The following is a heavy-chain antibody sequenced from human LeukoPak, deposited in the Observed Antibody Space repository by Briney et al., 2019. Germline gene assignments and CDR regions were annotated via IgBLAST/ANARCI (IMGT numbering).Heavy chain of an antibody. CDR3: ARQLTSHPFDL. CDR2: MYSSGTT. CDR1: GGSITGYY. Sequence: PSETLSLTCTVSGGSITGYYWSWLRQPAGKGLEWIGRMYSSGTTLYNPSLKSRLTMSVDTSKNQFSLQLTSVTAADSAVYYCARQLTSHPFDLWGQGTLVTVSS. J-gene: IGHJ4*02. D-gene: IGHD1-1*01. V-gene: IGHV4-4*07.